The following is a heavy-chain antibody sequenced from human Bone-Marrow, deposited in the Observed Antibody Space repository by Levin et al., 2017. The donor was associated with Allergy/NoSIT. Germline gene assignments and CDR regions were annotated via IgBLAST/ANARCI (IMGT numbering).Heavy chain of an antibody. CDR2: ISYDGSNK. J-gene: IGHJ3*02. Sequence: GGSLRLSCAASGFTFSSYGMHWVRQAPGKGLEWVAVISYDGSNKYYADSVKGRFTISRDNSKNTLYLQMNSLRAEDTAVYYCAKDSFRRYDSSGYAPYRDAFDIWGQGTMVTVSS. D-gene: IGHD3-22*01. CDR1: GFTFSSYG. CDR3: AKDSFRRYDSSGYAPYRDAFDI. V-gene: IGHV3-30*18.